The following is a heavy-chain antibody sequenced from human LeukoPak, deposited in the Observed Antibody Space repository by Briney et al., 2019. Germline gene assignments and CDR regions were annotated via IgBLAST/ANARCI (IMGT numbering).Heavy chain of an antibody. Sequence: PSETLSLTCTVSGGSISSYYWSWIRQPPGKGLEWIGYIYYSGSTNYNPSLKSRVTISVDTSKNQFSLKLSSVTAADTAVYYCARQGDGYCSGGSCYGGYYFDYWGQGTLVTVSS. J-gene: IGHJ4*02. V-gene: IGHV4-59*08. CDR1: GGSISSYY. D-gene: IGHD2-15*01. CDR3: ARQGDGYCSGGSCYGGYYFDY. CDR2: IYYSGST.